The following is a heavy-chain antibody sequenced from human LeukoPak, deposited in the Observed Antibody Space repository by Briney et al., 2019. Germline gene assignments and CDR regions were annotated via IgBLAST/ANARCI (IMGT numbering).Heavy chain of an antibody. CDR3: ARMTTLTGY. V-gene: IGHV1-69*04. Sequence: ASVKVSCKAAGGTFTSYAISWGRQAPGQGREWRGRIIPVLGIANYAQKFQGRVTITADKATSTAYMELSSLRSEDTAVYYCARMTTLTGYWGQGTLVTVSS. D-gene: IGHD4-17*01. CDR2: IIPVLGIA. CDR1: GGTFTSYA. J-gene: IGHJ4*02.